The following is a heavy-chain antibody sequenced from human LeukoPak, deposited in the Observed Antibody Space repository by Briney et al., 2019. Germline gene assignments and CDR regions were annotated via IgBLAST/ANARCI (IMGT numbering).Heavy chain of an antibody. Sequence: ASVKVSCKASGYTFISYGISWVRQAPGQGLEWMGWISAHNGNTNYAQKLQGRVTMTTDPSTSTASMELRSLRSDDTAVYYCARAINYYGSGSYGGYFDYWGQGTLVTVSS. CDR3: ARAINYYGSGSYGGYFDY. CDR2: ISAHNGNT. V-gene: IGHV1-18*01. J-gene: IGHJ4*02. CDR1: GYTFISYG. D-gene: IGHD3-10*01.